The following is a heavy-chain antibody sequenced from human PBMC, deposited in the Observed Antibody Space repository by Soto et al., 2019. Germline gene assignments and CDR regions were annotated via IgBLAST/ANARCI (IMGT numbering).Heavy chain of an antibody. CDR3: AKDLVWFGELFLFEY. CDR1: GFTFSSYA. Sequence: GGSLRLSCAASGFTFSSYAMSWVRQAPGKGLEWVSAISGSGGSTYYADSVKGRFTISRDNSKNTLYLQMNSLRAEDTAVYYCAKDLVWFGELFLFEYWGQGTLVTVSS. CDR2: ISGSGGST. D-gene: IGHD3-10*01. J-gene: IGHJ4*02. V-gene: IGHV3-23*01.